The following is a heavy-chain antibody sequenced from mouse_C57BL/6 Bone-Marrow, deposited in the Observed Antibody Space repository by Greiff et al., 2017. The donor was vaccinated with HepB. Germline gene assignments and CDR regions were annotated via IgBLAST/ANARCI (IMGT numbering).Heavy chain of an antibody. V-gene: IGHV3-6*01. CDR2: ISYDGSN. J-gene: IGHJ3*01. Sequence: EVKLMESGPGLVKPSQSLSLTCSVTGYSITSGYYWNWIRQFPGNKLEWMGYISYDGSNNYNPSLKNRISITRDTSKNQFFLKLNSVTTEDTATYYCARGQFITTVVPFAYWGQGTLVTVSA. CDR1: GYSITSGYY. D-gene: IGHD1-1*01. CDR3: ARGQFITTVVPFAY.